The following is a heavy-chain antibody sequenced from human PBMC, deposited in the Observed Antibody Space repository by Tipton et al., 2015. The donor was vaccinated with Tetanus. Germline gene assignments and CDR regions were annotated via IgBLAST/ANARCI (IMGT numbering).Heavy chain of an antibody. CDR2: IYYSGST. D-gene: IGHD1-26*01. V-gene: IGHV4-31*03. J-gene: IGHJ4*02. CDR1: GGSISSGGYY. Sequence: TLSLTCTVSGGSISSGGYYWSWIRQHPGKGLEWIGDIYYSGSTYYNPSLKSRVTISVDTPKNQFSLKLNSVTAADTAVYYCARDQARGARGWNYFDYWGQGTLVTVS. CDR3: ARDQARGARGWNYFDY.